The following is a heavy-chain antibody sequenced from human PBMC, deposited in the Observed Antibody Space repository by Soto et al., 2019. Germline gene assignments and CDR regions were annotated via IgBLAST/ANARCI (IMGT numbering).Heavy chain of an antibody. D-gene: IGHD5-18*01. J-gene: IGHJ4*02. CDR3: ARGGYSYGPPPY. CDR2: ISYDGSNK. CDR1: GFTFSSYA. Sequence: QVQLVESGGGVVQPGRSLRLSCAASGFTFSSYAMHWVRQAPGKWLEWVAVISYDGSNKYYADSVKGRFTISRDNSKNTLYLQMNSLRAEDTAVYYCARGGYSYGPPPYWGQGTLVTVSS. V-gene: IGHV3-30-3*01.